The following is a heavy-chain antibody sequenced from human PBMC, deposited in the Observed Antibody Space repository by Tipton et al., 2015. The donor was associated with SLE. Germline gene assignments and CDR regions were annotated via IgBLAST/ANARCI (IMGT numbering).Heavy chain of an antibody. CDR3: ARGEGGSYYYMDV. D-gene: IGHD2-15*01. Sequence: LRLSCTVSGGSISTYYWSWIRQPPGKGLEWIGYIYYSGSTNYNPSPKSRVTISVDTSKNQFSLEMSSVTAADTAVYYCARGEGGSYYYMDVWGKGTTVTVSS. CDR2: IYYSGST. V-gene: IGHV4-59*01. CDR1: GGSISTYY. J-gene: IGHJ6*03.